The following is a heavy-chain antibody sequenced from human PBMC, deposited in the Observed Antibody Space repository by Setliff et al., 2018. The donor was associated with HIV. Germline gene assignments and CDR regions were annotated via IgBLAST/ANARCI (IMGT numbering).Heavy chain of an antibody. CDR1: GGSFSGYY. Sequence: PSETLSLTCAVYGGSFSGYYWSWIRQPPGKGLEWIGEINHSGSTNYNPSLKSRVTISVDTSKNQFSLKLSSVTAADTAVYYCARSPVGTPEYYFDYWGQGTLVTVSS. D-gene: IGHD1-26*01. CDR2: INHSGST. J-gene: IGHJ4*02. CDR3: ARSPVGTPEYYFDY. V-gene: IGHV4-34*01.